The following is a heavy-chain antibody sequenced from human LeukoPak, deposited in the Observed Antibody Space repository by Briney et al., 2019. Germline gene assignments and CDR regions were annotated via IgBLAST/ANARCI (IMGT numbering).Heavy chain of an antibody. CDR3: ATWRGSSWLDY. D-gene: IGHD6-13*01. CDR1: GYTFTSYG. CDR2: ISTYNGNT. J-gene: IGHJ4*02. V-gene: IGHV1-18*01. Sequence: AXVKVSCKASGYTFTSYGISWVRQAPGQGLEWMGWISTYNGNTNYAQKFQGRVTMTTDTSTSTGYMELRSLRSDDTAVYYCATWRGSSWLDYWGQGTLVTVSS.